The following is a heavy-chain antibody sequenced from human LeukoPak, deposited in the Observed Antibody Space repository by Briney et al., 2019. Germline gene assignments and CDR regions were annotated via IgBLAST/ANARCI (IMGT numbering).Heavy chain of an antibody. CDR1: GFTFSSYA. V-gene: IGHV3-23*01. D-gene: IGHD6-13*01. CDR3: AKAPYYSSSWYFFDY. J-gene: IGHJ4*02. CDR2: ISGNGGYT. Sequence: PGGSLRPSCAASGFTFSSYAMSWVRQAPGKGLEWVSGISGNGGYTYYADSVKGRFTISRDNSKNTLYLQMNSLRAEDTAVYYCAKAPYYSSSWYFFDYWGQGTLVTVSS.